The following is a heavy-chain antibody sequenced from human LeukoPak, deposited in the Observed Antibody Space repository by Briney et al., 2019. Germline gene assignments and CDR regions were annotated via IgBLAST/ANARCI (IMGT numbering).Heavy chain of an antibody. J-gene: IGHJ4*02. CDR2: IRSKANSYAT. V-gene: IGHV3-73*01. CDR1: GFTFSGCA. Sequence: GGSLKLSCAASGFTFSGCAMHWVRQASGKGLEWVGRIRSKANSYATAYAASVKGRFTISRDDSKTTAYLQMNSLKTEDTAVYYCTSLPWVIEDSWGQGTLVTVSS. D-gene: IGHD2-21*01. CDR3: TSLPWVIEDS.